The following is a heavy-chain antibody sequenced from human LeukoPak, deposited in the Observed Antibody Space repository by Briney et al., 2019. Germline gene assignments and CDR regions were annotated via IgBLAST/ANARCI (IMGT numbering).Heavy chain of an antibody. J-gene: IGHJ4*02. Sequence: SETLSLTCTVSGGSIGSGSYYWRWIRQPAGKGLEWIGRIYTSGSTNYNPSLKSRVTISVDTSKNQFSLKLSSVTAADTAVYYCAGESRYFDWLLNFDYWGQGTLVTVSS. CDR2: IYTSGST. CDR3: AGESRYFDWLLNFDY. D-gene: IGHD3-9*01. CDR1: GGSIGSGSYY. V-gene: IGHV4-61*02.